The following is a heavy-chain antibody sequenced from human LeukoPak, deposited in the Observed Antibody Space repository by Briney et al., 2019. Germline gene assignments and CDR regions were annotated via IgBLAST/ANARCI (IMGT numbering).Heavy chain of an antibody. CDR2: IYYSGST. D-gene: IGHD6-19*01. Sequence: SETLSLTCTVSGGSISSYYWSWIRQPPGKGLEWIGYIYYSGSTNYNPSLKSRVTISVDTSKNQFSLKLSSVTAAGTAVYYCARVQRWLAYFDYWGQGTLVTVSS. CDR1: GGSISSYY. V-gene: IGHV4-59*12. J-gene: IGHJ4*02. CDR3: ARVQRWLAYFDY.